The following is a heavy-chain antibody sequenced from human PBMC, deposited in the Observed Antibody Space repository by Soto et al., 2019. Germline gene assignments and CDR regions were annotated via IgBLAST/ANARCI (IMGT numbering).Heavy chain of an antibody. D-gene: IGHD5-18*01. CDR2: IIPIFGTA. CDR3: ARVPIGYSYGTHYYGMDV. J-gene: IGHJ6*02. Sequence: QVQLVQSGAEVKKPGSSVKVSCEASGGTFSSYALSWVRQVPGQGLEWMGGIIPIFGTANYAQKFQGRVTITADKSGTTAYMELNSLRSEDTAVYYCARVPIGYSYGTHYYGMDVWGQGTTVTVPS. V-gene: IGHV1-69*06. CDR1: GGTFSSYA.